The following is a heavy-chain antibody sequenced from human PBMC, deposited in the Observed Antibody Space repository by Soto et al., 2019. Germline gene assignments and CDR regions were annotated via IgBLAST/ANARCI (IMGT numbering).Heavy chain of an antibody. J-gene: IGHJ6*02. CDR3: ARRAEGDV. Sequence: QVQLVQSGAEVKKPGASVKVSCKASGYTFTSYNINWVRQATGQGLEGMGCMDPSNGITDYAQEYEGRGTMTRATSINTAYMELSSLRAEDTAVYFGARRAEGDVGGQGTTVTVSS. V-gene: IGHV1-8*01. CDR1: GYTFTSYN. CDR2: MDPSNGIT.